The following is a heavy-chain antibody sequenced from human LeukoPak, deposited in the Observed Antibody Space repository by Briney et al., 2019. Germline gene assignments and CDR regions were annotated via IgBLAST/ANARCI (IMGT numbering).Heavy chain of an antibody. Sequence: PGGSLRLSCAASGFTFSSYSMNWVRQAPGKGLEWVSHISSSSSTIYYADSVKGRFTISRDNAKNSLYLQMNSPRAEDTAVYYCARVKDPGGYYYYYYMDVWGKGTTVTVSS. CDR2: ISSSSSTI. D-gene: IGHD3-16*01. V-gene: IGHV3-48*01. J-gene: IGHJ6*03. CDR1: GFTFSSYS. CDR3: ARVKDPGGYYYYYYMDV.